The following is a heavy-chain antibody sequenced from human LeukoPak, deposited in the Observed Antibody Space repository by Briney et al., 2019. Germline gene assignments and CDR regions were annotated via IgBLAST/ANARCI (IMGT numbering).Heavy chain of an antibody. CDR2: ISYDGSNK. J-gene: IGHJ4*02. CDR1: GFTFSSYG. Sequence: QAGGSLRLSCAASGFTFSSYGMHWVRQAPGKGLEWVAVISYDGSNKYYADSVKGRFTISRDNSKNTLYLQMNSLRAEDTAVYYCAKDAQWLVHSNYFDYWGQGTLVTVSS. D-gene: IGHD6-19*01. V-gene: IGHV3-30*18. CDR3: AKDAQWLVHSNYFDY.